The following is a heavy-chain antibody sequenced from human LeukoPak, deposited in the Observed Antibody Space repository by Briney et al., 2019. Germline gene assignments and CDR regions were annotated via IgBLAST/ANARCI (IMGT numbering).Heavy chain of an antibody. V-gene: IGHV1-8*01. CDR2: MSPNSGDT. J-gene: IGHJ4*02. D-gene: IGHD7-27*01. CDR3: ARGPPNWGYDY. Sequence: ASVKVSCKASGYTFTSYDFNWVRQATGQRPEWMGWMSPNSGDTGYAQKFQDRVTMTRNTSISTAYMEMSSLRSDDTAVYYCARGPPNWGYDYWGPGTLVTVSS. CDR1: GYTFTSYD.